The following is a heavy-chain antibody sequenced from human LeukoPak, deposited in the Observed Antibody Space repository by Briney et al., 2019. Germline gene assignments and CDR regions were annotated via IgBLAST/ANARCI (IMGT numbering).Heavy chain of an antibody. CDR2: IYYSGST. CDR1: GGSISSGGYY. CDR3: ARSPPHHFDWFDAFDI. V-gene: IGHV4-31*03. D-gene: IGHD3-9*01. Sequence: SETLSLTCTVSGGSISSGGYYWSWIRQHPGKGLEWIGYIYYSGSTYYNPSLKSRVTISVDTSRNQFSLKLSSVTAADTAVYYCARSPPHHFDWFDAFDIWGQGTMVTVSS. J-gene: IGHJ3*02.